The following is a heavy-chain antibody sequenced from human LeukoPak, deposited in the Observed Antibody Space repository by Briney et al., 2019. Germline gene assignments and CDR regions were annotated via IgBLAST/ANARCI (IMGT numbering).Heavy chain of an antibody. J-gene: IGHJ4*02. CDR2: INHSGST. CDR3: ARGARGIGLGQWLRLTRGLGFDY. Sequence: SETLSLTCAVYGGSFSGYYWSWIRQPPGKGLEWIGEINHSGSTNYNPSLKSRVTISVDTPKNQFSLKLSSVTAADTAVYYCARGARGIGLGQWLRLTRGLGFDYWGQGTLVTVSS. CDR1: GGSFSGYY. D-gene: IGHD5-12*01. V-gene: IGHV4-34*01.